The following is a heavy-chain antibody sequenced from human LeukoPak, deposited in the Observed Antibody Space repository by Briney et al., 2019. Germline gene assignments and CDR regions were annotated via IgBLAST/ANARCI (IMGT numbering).Heavy chain of an antibody. D-gene: IGHD3-10*01. CDR3: ARSRGFGEILPFDY. CDR1: GFTFSNLA. Sequence: PGGSLRLSCSASGFTFSNLAMTWVRQAPGKGLEWVSATSGSGASAYYADSVKGRFTISRDNSKSTIYLQMNSLRGDDTAVYYCARSRGFGEILPFDYWGQGTLVTVSS. V-gene: IGHV3-23*01. J-gene: IGHJ4*02. CDR2: TSGSGASA.